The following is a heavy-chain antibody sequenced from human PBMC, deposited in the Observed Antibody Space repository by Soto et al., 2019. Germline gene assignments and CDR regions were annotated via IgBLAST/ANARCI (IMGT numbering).Heavy chain of an antibody. CDR3: ARGVRNYSSGKPASFDP. CDR2: ISVSSTYA. CDR1: GFTFRDYY. Sequence: GGSLRLSCAATGFTFRDYYMSWIRQAPGKGLECVAYISVSSTYANYADSVEGRFTISRDNAENSLFLQMNSLRADDTAVYYCARGVRNYSSGKPASFDPRGQGVPITVSS. J-gene: IGHJ5*02. D-gene: IGHD3-10*01. V-gene: IGHV3-11*05.